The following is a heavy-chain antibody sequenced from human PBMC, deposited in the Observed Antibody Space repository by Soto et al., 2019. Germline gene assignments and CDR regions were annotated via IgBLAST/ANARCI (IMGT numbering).Heavy chain of an antibody. CDR1: GFTFSSYG. CDR2: IWYDGSNK. CDR3: AREMNGYSYGYFDY. Sequence: GGSLRLSCAASGFTFSSYGMHWVRQAPGKGLEWVAVIWYDGSNKYYADSVKGRFTISRDNSKNTLYLQMNSLRAEDTAVYYCAREMNGYSYGYFDYWGQGTLVTVSS. D-gene: IGHD5-18*01. J-gene: IGHJ4*02. V-gene: IGHV3-33*01.